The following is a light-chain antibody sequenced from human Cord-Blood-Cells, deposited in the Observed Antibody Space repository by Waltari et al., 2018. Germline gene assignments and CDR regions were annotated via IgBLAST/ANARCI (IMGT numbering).Light chain of an antibody. V-gene: IGKV1-39*01. CDR1: QSISSY. Sequence: DIQMTQSPSSLSASVGDRVTITCRASQSISSYLNLYQQKPGKAPKLLIYAASSCQSGVPSRFSGSRSGTDFTLTISSLQPEDFATYYCQQSYSTPFTFDPGTKVDI. J-gene: IGKJ3*01. CDR2: AAS. CDR3: QQSYSTPFT.